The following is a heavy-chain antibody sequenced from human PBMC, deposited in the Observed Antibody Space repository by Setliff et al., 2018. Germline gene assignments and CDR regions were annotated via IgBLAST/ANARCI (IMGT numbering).Heavy chain of an antibody. Sequence: GESLKISCKGSGYSFTSYWIGWVRQMPGKGLEWMGIIYPDDSDTRYGPSIQGQVTISADKSINTAYLQWSSLKASDTAIYYCARRVSVTGKEFDSWGQGTLVTVSS. CDR2: IYPDDSDT. CDR3: ARRVSVTGKEFDS. J-gene: IGHJ4*02. D-gene: IGHD6-19*01. V-gene: IGHV5-51*01. CDR1: GYSFTSYW.